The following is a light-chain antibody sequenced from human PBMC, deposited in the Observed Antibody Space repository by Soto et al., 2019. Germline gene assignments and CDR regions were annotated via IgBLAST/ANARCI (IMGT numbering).Light chain of an antibody. J-gene: IGKJ4*01. V-gene: IGKV1-39*01. CDR2: AAS. CDR1: QSVSDY. Sequence: DIPMTQSPSSLSASVGDRVTITCRASQSVSDYLNWYQQMPGESPKLLIYAASSLQSGVPSRFSGSGSGTDFTLTISSLQPEDFAIYYCQQSYNTPLTFGGGTKVEIK. CDR3: QQSYNTPLT.